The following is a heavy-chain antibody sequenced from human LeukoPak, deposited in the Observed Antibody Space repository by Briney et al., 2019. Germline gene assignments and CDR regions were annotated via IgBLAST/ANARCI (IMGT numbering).Heavy chain of an antibody. Sequence: ASVTVSCKVSGHTLTELSMHWVRQAPGKGLEWMGGFGPEDGETIYAQKFQGRVTMTEDTSTDTAYMELSSLRSEDTAVYYCATGRLVGATRGLDYWGQGTLVTVSS. CDR3: ATGRLVGATRGLDY. J-gene: IGHJ4*02. V-gene: IGHV1-24*01. D-gene: IGHD1-26*01. CDR2: FGPEDGET. CDR1: GHTLTELS.